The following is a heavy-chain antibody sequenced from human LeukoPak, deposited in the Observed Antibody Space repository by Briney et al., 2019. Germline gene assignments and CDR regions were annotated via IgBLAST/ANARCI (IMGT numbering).Heavy chain of an antibody. D-gene: IGHD3-10*01. V-gene: IGHV4-59*01. J-gene: IGHJ4*02. CDR2: INYSGST. Sequence: PSETLSLTCTVSGGSISSYYWSWIRQSPGKGLEWIGNINYSGSTIYNPSLKSRVSISVDTSKNQFSLKLSSVTAADTAVFYCARQVHYNGNPVDYWGQGILVTVSS. CDR3: ARQVHYNGNPVDY. CDR1: GGSISSYY.